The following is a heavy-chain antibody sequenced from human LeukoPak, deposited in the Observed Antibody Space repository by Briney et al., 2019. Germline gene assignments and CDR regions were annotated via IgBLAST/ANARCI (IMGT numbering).Heavy chain of an antibody. CDR2: ISYDGSNK. J-gene: IGHJ4*02. CDR3: AKEQTSSGYFDY. CDR1: GFTFSSYA. V-gene: IGHV3-30-3*01. Sequence: GGSLRLSCAASGFTFSSYAMHWVRQAPGKGLEWVAVISYDGSNKYYADSVKGRFTISRDNPKNTLYLLMNSLSAEDTALYYCAKEQTSSGYFDYWGQGTLVTVSS. D-gene: IGHD3-10*01.